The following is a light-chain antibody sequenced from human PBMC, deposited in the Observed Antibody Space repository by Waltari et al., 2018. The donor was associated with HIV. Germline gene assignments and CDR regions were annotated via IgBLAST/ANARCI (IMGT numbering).Light chain of an antibody. CDR2: AAS. CDR3: QQRYSTPYT. CDR1: QSISSY. J-gene: IGKJ2*01. V-gene: IGKV1-39*01. Sequence: DIQMTQSPSSLSASVGDRVTITCQASQSISSYLNWYQQKPGKAPKLLIYAASSLQSGVPSMFSGSGSATDFTLTISSLQPEDFATYYCQQRYSTPYTFGQGTKLEIK.